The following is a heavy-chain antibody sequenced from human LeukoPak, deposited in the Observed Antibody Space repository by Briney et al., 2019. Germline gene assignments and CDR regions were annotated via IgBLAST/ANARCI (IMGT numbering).Heavy chain of an antibody. CDR2: IIPILGIA. CDR3: ARADPGYSSGWYEDY. V-gene: IGHV1-69*04. D-gene: IGHD6-19*01. J-gene: IGHJ4*02. CDR1: GGTFSSYA. Sequence: ASVKVSCKASGGTFSSYAISWVRQAPGQGLEWMGRIIPILGIANYAQKFQGRVTITADKSTSTAYMELSSLRSEDTAVYYCARADPGYSSGWYEDYWGQGTLVTVSS.